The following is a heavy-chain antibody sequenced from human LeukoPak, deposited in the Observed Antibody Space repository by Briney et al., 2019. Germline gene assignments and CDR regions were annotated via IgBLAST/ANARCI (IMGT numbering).Heavy chain of an antibody. CDR1: GFTFSSYW. J-gene: IGHJ4*02. V-gene: IGHV3-74*01. CDR2: INSDGSST. D-gene: IGHD3-22*01. Sequence: GGSLRLSCAASGFTFSSYWMHWVRQAPGKGLVWVSRINSDGSSTSYADSVKGRFTISRDNAKNTLYLQMNSLRAEDTAVYYCAMLDGGYYYDSSGYYYVLDLPDNYWGQGTLVTVSS. CDR3: AMLDGGYYYDSSGYYYVLDLPDNY.